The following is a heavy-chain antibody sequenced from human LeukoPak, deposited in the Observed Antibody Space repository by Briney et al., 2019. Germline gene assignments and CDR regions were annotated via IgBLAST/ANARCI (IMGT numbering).Heavy chain of an antibody. CDR2: IYHSGST. Sequence: SETLSLTCTVSGYSISSGYYWGWIRQPPGQGLEWIGSIYHSGSTYYNPSLKSRVTISVDTSKNQFSLELSSVTAADTAVYYCARAQEIVGALSNWGQGTLVTVSS. J-gene: IGHJ4*02. CDR3: ARAQEIVGALSN. D-gene: IGHD1-26*01. CDR1: GYSISSGYY. V-gene: IGHV4-38-2*02.